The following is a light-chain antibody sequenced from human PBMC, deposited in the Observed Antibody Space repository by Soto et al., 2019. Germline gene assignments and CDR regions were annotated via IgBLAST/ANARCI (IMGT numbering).Light chain of an antibody. Sequence: IHMSQSPSSLSASVGYRFTITCRASQGIRNDLGWYQQKPGKAPKLLIYAASSLQSGVPSRFRGSGSGTDFTLTISSLQPEDFETYYCLQDYNYLPTFGQGTKVDIK. V-gene: IGKV1-6*01. CDR2: AAS. J-gene: IGKJ1*01. CDR1: QGIRND. CDR3: LQDYNYLPT.